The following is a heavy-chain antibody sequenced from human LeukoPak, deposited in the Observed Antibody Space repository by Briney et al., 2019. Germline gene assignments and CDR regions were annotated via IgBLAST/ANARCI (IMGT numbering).Heavy chain of an antibody. D-gene: IGHD2-2*01. V-gene: IGHV1-2*02. CDR2: INPNSGGT. CDR3: ARIIVVVPAAMGAFDY. CDR1: GYTFTGYY. J-gene: IGHJ4*02. Sequence: ASVKVSCKASGYTFTGYYMHWVRQAPGQGLEWMGWINPNSGGTNYAQKFQGRVTMTRDTSISTAYMELSRLRSDDTAVYYCARIIVVVPAAMGAFDYWGQGTLVTVSS.